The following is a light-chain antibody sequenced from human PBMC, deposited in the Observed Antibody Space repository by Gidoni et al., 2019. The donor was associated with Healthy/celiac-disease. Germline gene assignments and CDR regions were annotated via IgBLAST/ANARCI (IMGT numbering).Light chain of an antibody. J-gene: IGKJ4*01. CDR1: QSVSSY. CDR3: QQRSNWPLT. CDR2: DAS. V-gene: IGKV3-11*01. Sequence: ELVLTQSPATLSLSPGERATLSCRASQSVSSYLALYQQKPGQAPRLLIYDASNRATGIPARFSGSGSGTDFTLTISRLEPDDFAVYYCQQRSNWPLTFGGGTKVEIK.